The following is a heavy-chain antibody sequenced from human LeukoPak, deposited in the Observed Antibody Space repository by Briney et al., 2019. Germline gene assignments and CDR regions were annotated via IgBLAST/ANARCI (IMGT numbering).Heavy chain of an antibody. J-gene: IGHJ4*02. CDR1: GFIFSNAW. CDR2: IKSKTDGGTT. D-gene: IGHD3-9*01. CDR3: TTAGYFDWLSYYFDY. Sequence: GGSLRLSCAASGFIFSNAWMSWVRQAPGKGLEWVGRIKSKTDGGTTDYAAPVKGRFTISRDDSKNTLYLQMNSLKTEDTAVYYCTTAGYFDWLSYYFDYWGQGTLVTASS. V-gene: IGHV3-15*01.